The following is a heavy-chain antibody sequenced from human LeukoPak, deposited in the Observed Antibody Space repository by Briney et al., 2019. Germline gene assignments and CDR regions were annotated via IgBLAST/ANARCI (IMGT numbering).Heavy chain of an antibody. D-gene: IGHD5-18*01. CDR2: INHSGST. CDR1: GGFFSGYY. J-gene: IGHJ4*02. CDR3: ARGGYSYGSRTHFDY. Sequence: SETLSLTCAVYGGFFSGYYWSWIRQPPGKGLEWIGEINHSGSTNYNPSLKSRVTISVDTSKNQFSLKLSSVTAADTAVYYCARGGYSYGSRTHFDYWGQGTLVTVSS. V-gene: IGHV4-34*01.